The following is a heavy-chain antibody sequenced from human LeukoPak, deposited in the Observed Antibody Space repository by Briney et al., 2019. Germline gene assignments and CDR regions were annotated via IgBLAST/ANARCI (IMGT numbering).Heavy chain of an antibody. V-gene: IGHV3-7*03. CDR1: GFPFSDYW. J-gene: IGHJ4*02. CDR3: AKDMVETYYYDSSGYYLDY. D-gene: IGHD3-22*01. Sequence: GGSLRLSCAASGFPFSDYWMDWVRQAPGQGMEWVANINQDGRIQYYADSVRGRFIISRNNAKNSLYLQMYSLRTEDTALYYCAKDMVETYYYDSSGYYLDYWGQGTLVTVSS. CDR2: INQDGRIQ.